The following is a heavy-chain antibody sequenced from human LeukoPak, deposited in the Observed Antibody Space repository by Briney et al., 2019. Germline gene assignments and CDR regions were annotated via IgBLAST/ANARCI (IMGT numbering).Heavy chain of an antibody. CDR3: ARRGYYDFWSGYPFDY. D-gene: IGHD3-3*01. Sequence: GASVKVSFKASGYTFTSYDINWVRQATGQGLEWMGWMNPNSGNTGYAQKFQGRVTMTRNTSISTAYMELSSLRSEDTAVYYCARRGYYDFWSGYPFDYWGQGTLVTVSS. CDR2: MNPNSGNT. V-gene: IGHV1-8*01. J-gene: IGHJ4*02. CDR1: GYTFTSYD.